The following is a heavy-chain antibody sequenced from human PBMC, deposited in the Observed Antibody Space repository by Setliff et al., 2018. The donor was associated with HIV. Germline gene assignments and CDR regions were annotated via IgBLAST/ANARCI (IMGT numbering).Heavy chain of an antibody. V-gene: IGHV3-7*03. D-gene: IGHD3-10*01. CDR3: NMGHYRKSSE. Sequence: GSLRLSCATSRFSFSTFWMNWVRQAPGKGLEWVANIKADESEKYYVDSVKGRFTISRDNTKNSLFLQMDRLRVEDTAVYYCNMGHYRKSSEWGRGTLVTVSS. CDR2: IKADESEK. CDR1: RFSFSTFW. J-gene: IGHJ4*02.